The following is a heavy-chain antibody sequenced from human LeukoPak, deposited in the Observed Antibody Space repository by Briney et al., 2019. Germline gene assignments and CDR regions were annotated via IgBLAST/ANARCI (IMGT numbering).Heavy chain of an antibody. J-gene: IGHJ4*02. CDR1: GYTFTSYG. CDR2: ISAYNGNT. CDR3: VRDRTIAAAGTPDY. V-gene: IGHV1-18*01. D-gene: IGHD6-13*01. Sequence: ASVKVSCKASGYTFTSYGISWVRQAPGQGLEWMGWISAYNGNTNYAQKLQGRVTMTTDTSTNTAYMELRSLRSDDTAVYYCVRDRTIAAAGTPDYWGQGTLVTVSS.